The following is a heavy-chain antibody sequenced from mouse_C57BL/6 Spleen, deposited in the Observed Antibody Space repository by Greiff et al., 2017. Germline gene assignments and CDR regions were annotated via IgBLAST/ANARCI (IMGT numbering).Heavy chain of an antibody. Sequence: EVKLVESEGGLVQPGSSMKLSCTASGFTFSDYYMAWVRQVPEKGLEWVANINYDGSSTYYLDSLKSRFIISRDNAKNILYLQMSSLKSEDTATYYCARAITEYFDVWGTGTTVTVSS. V-gene: IGHV5-16*01. J-gene: IGHJ1*03. D-gene: IGHD1-3*01. CDR1: GFTFSDYY. CDR3: ARAITEYFDV. CDR2: INYDGSST.